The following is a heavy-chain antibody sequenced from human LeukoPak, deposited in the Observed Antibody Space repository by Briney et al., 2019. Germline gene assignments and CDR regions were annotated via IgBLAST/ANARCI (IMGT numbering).Heavy chain of an antibody. CDR2: ISLSGSAI. V-gene: IGHV3-48*04. J-gene: IGHJ6*03. CDR1: GFTFSDYS. Sequence: GGSLRLSCAASGFTFSDYSMSWVRQAPGKGLEWISYISLSGSAIYYAETVKGRFTISRDNAKNSLYLQMNSLRAEDTAVYHCARAFGDFWSGYYPSYYNYYMDVWGKGTTVTVSS. CDR3: ARAFGDFWSGYYPSYYNYYMDV. D-gene: IGHD3-3*01.